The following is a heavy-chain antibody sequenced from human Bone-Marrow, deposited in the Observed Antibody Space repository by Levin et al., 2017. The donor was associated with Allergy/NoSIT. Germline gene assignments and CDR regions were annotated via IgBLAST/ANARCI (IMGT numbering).Heavy chain of an antibody. CDR1: GGSISSYY. V-gene: IGHV4-59*01. J-gene: IGHJ6*03. CDR2: IYYSGST. CDR3: ARGTHYHYYYMDV. D-gene: IGHD3/OR15-3a*01. Sequence: PSQTLSLTCTVSGGSISSYYWSWIRQPPGKGLEWIGYIYYSGSTNYNPSLKSRVTISVDTSKNQFSLKLSSVTAADTAVYYCARGTHYHYYYMDVWGKGTTVTVSS.